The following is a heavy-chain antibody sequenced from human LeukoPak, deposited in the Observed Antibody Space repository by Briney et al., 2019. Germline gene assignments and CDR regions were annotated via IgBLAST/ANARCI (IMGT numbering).Heavy chain of an antibody. Sequence: GGSLRLSCAASGFTFSSYAMSWVRQAPGKGLEWVSAISGSSSTIYYADSVKGRFTISRDNAKNSLYLQMNSLRAEDTAVYYCARIVTFDYWGQGTLVTVSS. CDR1: GFTFSSYA. CDR3: ARIVTFDY. V-gene: IGHV3-48*01. CDR2: ISGSSSTI. D-gene: IGHD2-21*02. J-gene: IGHJ4*02.